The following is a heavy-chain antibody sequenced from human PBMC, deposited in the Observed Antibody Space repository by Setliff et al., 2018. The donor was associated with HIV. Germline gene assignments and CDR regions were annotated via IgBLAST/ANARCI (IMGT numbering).Heavy chain of an antibody. J-gene: IGHJ6*03. Sequence: SETLSLTCTVSGGSISSGYYYWGWIRQPPGKGLEWIGTIYYSGSTYYNPSLKSRVTISVDTSKNQFSLKLSSVTAADTAVYYCARTKDCSNTSCPGTHYYYYMDVWGKGTTVTSP. CDR2: IYYSGST. CDR1: GGSISSGYYY. CDR3: ARTKDCSNTSCPGTHYYYYMDV. V-gene: IGHV4-39*01. D-gene: IGHD2-2*01.